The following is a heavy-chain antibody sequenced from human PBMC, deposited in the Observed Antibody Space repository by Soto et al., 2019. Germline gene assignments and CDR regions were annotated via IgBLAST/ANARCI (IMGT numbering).Heavy chain of an antibody. CDR3: ARAGAKRSSEWPNWFHP. CDR1: GGSISSGGYS. V-gene: IGHV4-30-2*01. D-gene: IGHD3-3*01. J-gene: IGHJ5*02. Sequence: QLQLQESGLGLVQPSQTLSLTCAVSGGSISSGGYSWSWIRQPPGKGLEWIGYIYHSGSTFYNPSLRSRVTISENRSKNEFSLKMNSVTAADTAMYYCARAGAKRSSEWPNWFHPWGQGTLVTISS. CDR2: IYHSGST.